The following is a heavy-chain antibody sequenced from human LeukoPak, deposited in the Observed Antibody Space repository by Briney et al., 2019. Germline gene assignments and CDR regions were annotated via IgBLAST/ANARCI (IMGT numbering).Heavy chain of an antibody. J-gene: IGHJ6*02. V-gene: IGHV4-59*01. CDR1: GGSISGYY. Sequence: SETLSLTCTVSGGSISGYYWSWIRQPPGKGLEWIGYIYDSGSTNYNPSLKSRVTISVDTSKNQFSLKLSSVTAADMAVYYCAGGGGKIYYYYGMDFGAQGPTSTAS. CDR3: AGGGGKIYYYYGMDF. CDR2: IYDSGST. D-gene: IGHD3-16*01.